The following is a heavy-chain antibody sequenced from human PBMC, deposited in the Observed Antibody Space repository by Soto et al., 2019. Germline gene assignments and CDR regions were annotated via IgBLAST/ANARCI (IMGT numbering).Heavy chain of an antibody. D-gene: IGHD3-3*01. J-gene: IGHJ5*02. V-gene: IGHV1-2*04. CDR2: INPNSGGT. Sequence: VKVSCKASGYTFTGYYMHWVRQAPGQGLEWMGWINPNSGGTNYAQKFQGWVTMTRDTSISRAYMELSRLRSDDTAMYYCPTGRTLFGVVINWFDPWDKGTLGTVSS. CDR1: GYTFTGYY. CDR3: PTGRTLFGVVINWFDP.